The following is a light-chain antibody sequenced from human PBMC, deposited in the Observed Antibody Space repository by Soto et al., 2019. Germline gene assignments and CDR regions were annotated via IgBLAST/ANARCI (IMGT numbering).Light chain of an antibody. V-gene: IGKV1-33*01. CDR3: QHYYNLPLT. CDR2: DAS. Sequence: DIQMTQSPSSLSASVGDRVTITCQASQDISNYLNWYQQKPGKAPKLLIYDASNLETGVPSRFSGSGSGTDFTFTISSLQPEDSATYYCQHYYNLPLTFGGGTKVELK. CDR1: QDISNY. J-gene: IGKJ4*01.